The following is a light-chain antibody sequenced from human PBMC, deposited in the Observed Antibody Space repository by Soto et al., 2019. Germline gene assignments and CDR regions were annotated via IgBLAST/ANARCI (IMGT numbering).Light chain of an antibody. CDR1: QSVSSSY. CDR2: GVS. V-gene: IGKV3-20*01. Sequence: FVLPHSQGTPPSSPGKRATLSCRASQSVSSSYLAWCQQKPGQAPRLLIYGVSSRPTGIPDRFSGSGSGTDFTLTISRLEPEDFAVYYCQQYGTSPWTFGQGTKVDIK. J-gene: IGKJ1*01. CDR3: QQYGTSPWT.